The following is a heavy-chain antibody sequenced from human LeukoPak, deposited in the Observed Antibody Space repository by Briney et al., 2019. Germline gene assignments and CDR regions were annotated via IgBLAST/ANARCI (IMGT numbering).Heavy chain of an antibody. J-gene: IGHJ4*02. CDR1: GGSISSSSYY. Sequence: SETLSLTCTVSGGSISSSSYYWGWIRQPPGKGLEWIGSIYYSGSTYYNPSLKSRVTISVDTSQNQFSLKLSSVTAADTAVYYCARGIAAAGRGLGYWGQGTLVTVSS. CDR3: ARGIAAAGRGLGY. V-gene: IGHV4-39*01. D-gene: IGHD6-13*01. CDR2: IYYSGST.